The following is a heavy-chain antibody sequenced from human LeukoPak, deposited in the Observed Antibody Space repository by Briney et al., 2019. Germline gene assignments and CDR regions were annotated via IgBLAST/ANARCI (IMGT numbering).Heavy chain of an antibody. D-gene: IGHD3-10*01. CDR3: ARGSGYYYYYYMDV. J-gene: IGHJ6*03. CDR1: GDSISNYY. CDR2: IYTSGST. Sequence: SETLSLTCTVSGDSISNYYWSWIRQPAGKGLEWIGRIYTSGSTNYNPSLKSRVTMSVDTSKNQFSLKLSSVTAADTAVYYCARGSGYYYYYYMDVWGKGTTVTVSS. V-gene: IGHV4-4*07.